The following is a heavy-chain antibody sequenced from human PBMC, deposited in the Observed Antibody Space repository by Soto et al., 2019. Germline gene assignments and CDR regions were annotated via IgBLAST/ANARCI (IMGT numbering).Heavy chain of an antibody. Sequence: GASVKVSCKTSGGTFSSYTISWVRQAPGQGLEWMGRIIPILGIANYAQKFQGRVTITADKSTSTAYMELSSLRPEDTAVYYCARGSYDILTGYYYYYYMDVWGKGTTVTVSS. CDR2: IIPILGIA. CDR3: ARGSYDILTGYYYYYYMDV. D-gene: IGHD3-9*01. V-gene: IGHV1-69*02. CDR1: GGTFSSYT. J-gene: IGHJ6*03.